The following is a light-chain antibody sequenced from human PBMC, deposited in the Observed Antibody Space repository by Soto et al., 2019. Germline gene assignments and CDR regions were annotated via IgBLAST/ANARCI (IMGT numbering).Light chain of an antibody. CDR2: SNN. Sequence: QSVLTQPPSASGAPGQRVAISCSGSHSNIKSNTVNWYQQLPGTAPKLLIYSNNQRPSGVPDRFSGSKSGTSASLAISGLQSEDEADYYCATWDDSLSGWVFGGGTKLTVL. CDR3: ATWDDSLSGWV. J-gene: IGLJ3*02. V-gene: IGLV1-44*01. CDR1: HSNIKSNT.